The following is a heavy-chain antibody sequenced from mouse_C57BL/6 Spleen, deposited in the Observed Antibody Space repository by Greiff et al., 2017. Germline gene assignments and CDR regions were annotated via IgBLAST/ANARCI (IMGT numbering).Heavy chain of an antibody. Sequence: EVKLVESGEGLVKPGGSLKLSCAASGFTFSSYAMSWVRQTPEKRLEWVAYISSGGDYIYYAETVKGRFTISRDNARNTLYLQMSSLKSEDTAMYYCTRGFDYGSSYVWYFDVWGTGTTVTVSS. CDR3: TRGFDYGSSYVWYFDV. CDR2: ISSGGDYI. D-gene: IGHD1-1*01. CDR1: GFTFSSYA. J-gene: IGHJ1*03. V-gene: IGHV5-9-1*02.